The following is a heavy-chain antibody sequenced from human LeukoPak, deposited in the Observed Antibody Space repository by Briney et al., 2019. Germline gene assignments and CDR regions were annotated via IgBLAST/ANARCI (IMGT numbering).Heavy chain of an antibody. D-gene: IGHD3-10*01. J-gene: IGHJ4*02. CDR1: GFTFSSYE. V-gene: IGHV3-48*03. CDR3: ARGGPGYYYGSGAPYY. Sequence: QLGGSLRLSCAASGFTFSSYEMNWVRQAPGRGLEWVSYISSSGSTIYYADSVNGRFTISRDNAKNSLYLQMNSLRAEDTAVYYCARGGPGYYYGSGAPYYWGQGTLVTVSS. CDR2: ISSSGSTI.